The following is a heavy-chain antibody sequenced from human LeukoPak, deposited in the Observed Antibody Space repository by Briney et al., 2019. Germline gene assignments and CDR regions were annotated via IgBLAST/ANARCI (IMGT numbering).Heavy chain of an antibody. V-gene: IGHV3-30-3*02. D-gene: IGHD5-24*01. Sequence: GGSLRLSCAASGFTFSGYPIHWVRQAPGKGLEWVAVISYDGSNKYYADSVKGRFTISRDNSKNTLYLQMNSLRAEDTAVYYCAKGPGDGYNLNAEYFQHWGQGTLVTVSS. CDR3: AKGPGDGYNLNAEYFQH. CDR1: GFTFSGYP. J-gene: IGHJ1*01. CDR2: ISYDGSNK.